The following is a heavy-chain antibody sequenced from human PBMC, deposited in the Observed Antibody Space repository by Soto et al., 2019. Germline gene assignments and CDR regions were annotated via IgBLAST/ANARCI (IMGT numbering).Heavy chain of an antibody. J-gene: IGHJ5*02. D-gene: IGHD3-3*01. CDR2: IYYSGST. V-gene: IGHV4-39*02. CDR1: GGSISSSSYY. CDR3: AKEGIKIFGVVNNWFDT. Sequence: LSLTCTVSGGSISSSSYYWGWIRQPPGKGLEWIGSIYYSGSTYYNPSLKSRVTISVDTSKNQFSLKLSSVTAADTAVYYCAKEGIKIFGVVNNWFDTWGQGTLVTVSS.